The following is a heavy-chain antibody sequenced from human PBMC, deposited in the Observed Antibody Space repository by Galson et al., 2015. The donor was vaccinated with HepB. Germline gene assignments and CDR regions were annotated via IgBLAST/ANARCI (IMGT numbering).Heavy chain of an antibody. J-gene: IGHJ4*02. V-gene: IGHV3-23*01. CDR1: GFTFSSYP. CDR3: AKVPNFYCSGSNCYFDY. CDR2: ITGSGDST. D-gene: IGHD2-15*01. Sequence: SLRLSCAASGFTFSSYPMSWVRQAPGKGLEWVSGITGSGDSTYYADSVKGRLTISRDNSKNTLYLQMNSLRAEDTAIYYCAKVPNFYCSGSNCYFDYWGQGTLVTVSS.